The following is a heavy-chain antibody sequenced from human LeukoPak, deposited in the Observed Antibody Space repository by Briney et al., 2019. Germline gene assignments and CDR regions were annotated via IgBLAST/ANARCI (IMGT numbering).Heavy chain of an antibody. CDR1: GYSFTDYY. CDR3: ARGREIHGGSDTKLDDY. D-gene: IGHD3-10*01. Sequence: GASVKVSCKASGYSFTDYYMHWVRQAPGQGLEWMGWISPRRGDTSYAQKFQGRVTMTRDTSINTVDMDLSGLTSEDTAVFYCARGREIHGGSDTKLDDYWGQGTLVTVSS. J-gene: IGHJ4*02. V-gene: IGHV1-2*02. CDR2: ISPRRGDT.